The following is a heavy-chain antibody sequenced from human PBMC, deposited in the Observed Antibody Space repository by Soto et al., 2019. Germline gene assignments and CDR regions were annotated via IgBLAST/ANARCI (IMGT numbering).Heavy chain of an antibody. CDR1: GGSFRGYY. V-gene: IGHV4-34*01. D-gene: IGHD4-4*01. Sequence: PSETLSLTCTVFGGSFRGYYWNWIRQPPGKGLEWIGEINQSGSTNYNPSLKSRVTISVDTSKNQFSLKLSSVTAADTAVYYCARVRRDAYSQFYYCGQGAPVTVSS. CDR3: ARVRRDAYSQFYY. J-gene: IGHJ4*02. CDR2: INQSGST.